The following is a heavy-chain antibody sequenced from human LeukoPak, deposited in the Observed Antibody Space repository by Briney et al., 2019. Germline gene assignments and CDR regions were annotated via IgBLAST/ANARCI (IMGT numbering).Heavy chain of an antibody. CDR3: ASLGRMAAIGTEH. V-gene: IGHV4-59*12. Sequence: PSETLSLTCTVSGGSISSYYWSWIRQPPGKGLEWIGDFYSSGSTNYNPSLKSRVTISVDTSMNQFSLKLSSVTAADTAVYYCASLGRMAAIGTEHWGQGTLVTVSS. CDR1: GGSISSYY. J-gene: IGHJ4*02. D-gene: IGHD6-13*01. CDR2: FYSSGST.